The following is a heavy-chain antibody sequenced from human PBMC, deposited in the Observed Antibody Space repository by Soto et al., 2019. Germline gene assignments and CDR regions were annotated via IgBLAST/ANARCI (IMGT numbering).Heavy chain of an antibody. J-gene: IGHJ6*02. D-gene: IGHD2-2*01. Sequence: GESLKISCKGSGYSFTSYWISWVRQMPGKGLEWMGRIDPSDSYTNYSPSFQGHVTISADKSISTAYLQWSSLKASDTAMYYCARQAKVVPADNLYYYGMDVRGQGITVTVAS. V-gene: IGHV5-10-1*01. CDR2: IDPSDSYT. CDR3: ARQAKVVPADNLYYYGMDV. CDR1: GYSFTSYW.